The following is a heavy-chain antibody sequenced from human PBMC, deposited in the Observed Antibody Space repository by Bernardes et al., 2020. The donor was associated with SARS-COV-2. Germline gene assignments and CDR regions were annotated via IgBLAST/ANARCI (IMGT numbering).Heavy chain of an antibody. V-gene: IGHV1-2*04. CDR3: AGDQSSGIAAYGLDV. D-gene: IGHD3-22*01. Sequence: ASVKVSCKASGFMFTIYYIHWLRQAPGQGLEWMGWINPNSGATNYAQRFQGWVTMTRDTSNSTVYMELSSLRSNDTAVYYCAGDQSSGIAAYGLDVWGQGTTVTVAS. CDR1: GFMFTIYY. J-gene: IGHJ6*02. CDR2: INPNSGAT.